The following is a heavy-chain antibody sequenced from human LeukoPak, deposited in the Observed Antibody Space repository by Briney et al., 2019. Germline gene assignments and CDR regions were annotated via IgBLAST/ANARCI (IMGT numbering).Heavy chain of an antibody. CDR1: GYTFTSYY. Sequence: GASVKVSCKASGYTFTSYYMHWVRQAPGQGLEWMGIINPSGGSTSYAQKFQGRVTMTRDTSTSTAYMELSSLRSEDTAVYYCARTIYDFWSGYSYHSLNYFDYWGQGTLVTVSS. J-gene: IGHJ4*02. D-gene: IGHD3-3*01. V-gene: IGHV1-46*01. CDR2: INPSGGST. CDR3: ARTIYDFWSGYSYHSLNYFDY.